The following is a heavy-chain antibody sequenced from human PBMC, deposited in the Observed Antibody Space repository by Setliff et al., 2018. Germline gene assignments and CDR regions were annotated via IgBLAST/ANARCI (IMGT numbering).Heavy chain of an antibody. CDR1: GGSISSYY. CDR3: AREQWLDPPGYYYMDV. Sequence: PSETLSLTCPVSGGSISSYYWSWIRQPAGKGLEWIVHIYIGGSANYNPSLKSRVTMSIDTSKNQFSLKLNSVTAADMAVYYCAREQWLDPPGYYYMDVWAKGTTVTVSS. D-gene: IGHD6-19*01. J-gene: IGHJ6*03. CDR2: IYIGGSA. V-gene: IGHV4-4*07.